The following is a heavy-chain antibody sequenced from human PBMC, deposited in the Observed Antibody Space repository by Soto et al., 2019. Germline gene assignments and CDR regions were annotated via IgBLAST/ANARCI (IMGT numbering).Heavy chain of an antibody. J-gene: IGHJ4*02. CDR2: IKQDGSEK. V-gene: IGHV3-7*01. CDR3: ARSRGWAARRGDPYFDY. Sequence: GGSLRLSCAASGFTFSSYWMSWVRQAPGKGLEWVANIKQDGSEKYYVDSVKGRFTISRDNAKNSLYLQMNGLRAEDTAVYYCARSRGWAARRGDPYFDYWGQGTLVTVSS. D-gene: IGHD6-6*01. CDR1: GFTFSSYW.